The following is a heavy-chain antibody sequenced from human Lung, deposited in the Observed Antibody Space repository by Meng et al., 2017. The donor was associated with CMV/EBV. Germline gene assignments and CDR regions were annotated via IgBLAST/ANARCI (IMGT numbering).Heavy chain of an antibody. CDR2: INPSGGST. D-gene: IGHD2-2*01. CDR1: GYTFTSYY. CDR3: AGGGRGVVVPAAEFDY. Sequence: ASVKVSCKASGYTFTSYYMHWVRQAPGQGLEWMGIINPSGGSTSYAQKFQGRVTMTRDTSTSTVYMELSSLRSEDTAVYYCAGGGRGVVVPAAEFDYWGQGXLVTVSS. J-gene: IGHJ4*01. V-gene: IGHV1-46*01.